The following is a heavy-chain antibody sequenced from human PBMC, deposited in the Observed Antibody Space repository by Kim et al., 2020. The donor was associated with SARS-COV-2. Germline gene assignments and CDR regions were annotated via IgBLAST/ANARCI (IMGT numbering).Heavy chain of an antibody. J-gene: IGHJ6*02. CDR2: IYPGDSDT. V-gene: IGHV5-51*01. D-gene: IGHD6-19*01. CDR1: GYSFTSYW. CDR3: ERHGGIAVASEYGMDV. Sequence: GESLKISCKGSGYSFTSYWIGWVRQMPGKGLGWMGIIYPGDSDTRYSPSFQGQVTIPPDKSISTAYLQWGSLKASDTARYYCERHGGIAVASEYGMDVWGQGTTVTVSS.